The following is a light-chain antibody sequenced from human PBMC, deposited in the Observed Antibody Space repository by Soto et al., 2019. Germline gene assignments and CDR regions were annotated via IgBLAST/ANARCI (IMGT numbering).Light chain of an antibody. J-gene: IGLJ2*01. V-gene: IGLV4-69*01. CDR1: SGHSSYA. CDR3: QTWGTGIQVV. Sequence: QSVLTQSSSASASLGASVKLTCTLSSGHSSYAIAWHQQQPEKGPRYLMKLNSDGSHSKGDGIPDRFSGSSSGAERYLTISSLQSEDEADYYCQTWGTGIQVVFGGGTKLTVL. CDR2: LNSDGSH.